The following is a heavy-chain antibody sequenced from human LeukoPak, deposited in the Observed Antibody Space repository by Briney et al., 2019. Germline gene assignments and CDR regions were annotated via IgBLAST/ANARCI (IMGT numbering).Heavy chain of an antibody. V-gene: IGHV3-30*02. CDR1: GFTFSSYG. D-gene: IGHD1-1*01. CDR2: IRFDGSYK. J-gene: IGHJ4*02. Sequence: GGSLRLSCAASGFTFSSYGMHWVRQAPGKGLEWVAFIRFDGSYKYYADSVKGRFTISRDNSKNTLYLQMNSLTAEDTAIYYCAKATGTLANWDQGTLVTVSS. CDR3: AKATGTLAN.